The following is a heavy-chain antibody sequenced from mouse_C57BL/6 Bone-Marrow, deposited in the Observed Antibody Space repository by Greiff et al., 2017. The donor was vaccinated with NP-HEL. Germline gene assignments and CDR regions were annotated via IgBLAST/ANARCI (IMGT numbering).Heavy chain of an antibody. Sequence: EVKLMESGGGLVQPGGSMKLSCAASGFTFSDAWMDWVRQSPEKGLEWVAEIRNKANNHATYYAESVKGRFTISRDDSKSSVYLQMNSLRAEDTGIYYRTRGPPPHFDYWGQGTTLTVSS. J-gene: IGHJ2*01. CDR1: GFTFSDAW. V-gene: IGHV6-6*01. CDR3: TRGPPPHFDY. CDR2: IRNKANNHAT.